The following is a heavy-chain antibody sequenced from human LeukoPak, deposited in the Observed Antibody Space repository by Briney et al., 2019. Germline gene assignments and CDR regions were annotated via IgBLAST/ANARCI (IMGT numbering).Heavy chain of an antibody. CDR3: ARDCGGDCYYYYGMDV. CDR2: IIPILGIA. Sequence: SVKVSCKASGGTFSSYAISWVRQAPGQGLEWMGRIIPILGIANYAQKFQGRVTITADKSTSTAYMELSSLRSEDTAVYCCARDCGGDCYYYYGMDVWGQGTTVTVSS. V-gene: IGHV1-69*04. CDR1: GGTFSSYA. J-gene: IGHJ6*02. D-gene: IGHD2-21*02.